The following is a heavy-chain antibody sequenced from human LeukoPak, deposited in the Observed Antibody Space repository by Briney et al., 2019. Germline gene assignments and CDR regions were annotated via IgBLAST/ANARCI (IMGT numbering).Heavy chain of an antibody. D-gene: IGHD7-27*01. V-gene: IGHV3-23*01. CDR1: GIAFSSYA. CDR2: ISGSGGST. J-gene: IGHJ4*02. Sequence: GGSLRLSCAASGIAFSSYAMSWVRQAPGKGLEWVSTISGSGGSTYYADSVKGRFTISRDNSKNTLYLQMNSLRAEDTAVYYCAKDLTGSQRGRYFDYWGQGTLVTVSS. CDR3: AKDLTGSQRGRYFDY.